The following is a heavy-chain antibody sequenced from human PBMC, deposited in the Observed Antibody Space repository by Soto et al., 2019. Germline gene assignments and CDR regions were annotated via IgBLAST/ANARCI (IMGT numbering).Heavy chain of an antibody. Sequence: SETLSLTCTVSGGSISSISYYWGWIRQPPGKGLEWIGSIYYSGSTYYNPSLKSRVTISVDTSKNQFSLKLSSVTAADTAVYYCARSMVRGFGYMDVWGKGTTVTVSS. D-gene: IGHD3-10*01. CDR3: ARSMVRGFGYMDV. J-gene: IGHJ6*03. CDR1: GGSISSISYY. CDR2: IYYSGST. V-gene: IGHV4-39*07.